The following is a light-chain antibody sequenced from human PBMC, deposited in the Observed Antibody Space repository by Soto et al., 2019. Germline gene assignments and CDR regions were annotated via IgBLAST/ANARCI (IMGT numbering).Light chain of an antibody. J-gene: IGLJ1*01. CDR3: ATWDDSLNAYV. V-gene: IGLV1-44*01. CDR1: SSNIGSNT. Sequence: SVLTQPPSASGTPGQRVTISCSGSSSNIGSNTVNWYQQLPGTAPKLLIYSNNQRPSGVPDRFSGSKSGTSASLAISGLQSEDEADFYCATWDDSLNAYVFATGTKVTVL. CDR2: SNN.